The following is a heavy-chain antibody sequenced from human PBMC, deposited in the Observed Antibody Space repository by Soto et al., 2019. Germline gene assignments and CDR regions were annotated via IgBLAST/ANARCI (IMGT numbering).Heavy chain of an antibody. CDR2: ISYDGSNK. J-gene: IGHJ6*02. V-gene: IGHV3-30*18. D-gene: IGHD1-7*01. CDR3: AKDRPITGTTPPPAMHV. CDR1: GFTFSSYG. Sequence: GGSLRLSCAASGFTFSSYGMHWVRQAPGKGLEWVAVISYDGSNKYYADSVKGRFTISRDNSKNTLYLQMNSLRAEDTAVYYCAKDRPITGTTPPPAMHVWCPGT.